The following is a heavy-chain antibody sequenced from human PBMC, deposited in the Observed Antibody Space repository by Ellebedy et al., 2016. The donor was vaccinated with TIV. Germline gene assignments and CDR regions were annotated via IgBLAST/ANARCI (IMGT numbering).Heavy chain of an antibody. CDR2: IHDSGRT. Sequence: SETLSLXCTVPGGSINTYFWNWIRQPAGKGLEWIGRIHDSGRTKYNPSLKTRVTMSVDTSQNQFSLKLSSVTAADTAVYYCARGGYGPYGEVLFDYWGQGTLVTVSS. V-gene: IGHV4-4*07. J-gene: IGHJ4*02. CDR1: GGSINTYF. D-gene: IGHD3-10*01. CDR3: ARGGYGPYGEVLFDY.